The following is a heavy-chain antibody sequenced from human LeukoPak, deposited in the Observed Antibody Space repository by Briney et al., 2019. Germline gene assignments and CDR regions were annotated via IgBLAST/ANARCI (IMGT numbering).Heavy chain of an antibody. Sequence: GGSLRLSCAASGFTFSSYWMHWVRQAPGKGLVWVSRINSDGSSTSYADSVKGRFTISRDNAKNTLYLQMNSLRAEDTAVYYCAKSFSIAVAGDWGQGTPVTVSS. J-gene: IGHJ4*02. V-gene: IGHV3-74*01. D-gene: IGHD6-19*01. CDR2: INSDGSST. CDR3: AKSFSIAVAGD. CDR1: GFTFSSYW.